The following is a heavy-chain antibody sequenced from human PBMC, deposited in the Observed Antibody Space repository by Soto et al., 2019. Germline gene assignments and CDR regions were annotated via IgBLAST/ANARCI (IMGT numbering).Heavy chain of an antibody. CDR1: GGSISSSSYY. Sequence: PSETLSLTCTVSGGSISSSSYYWGWIRQPPGKGLEWIGSIYYSGSTYYNPSLKSRVTISVDTSKNQFSLKLSSVTAADTAVYYCARHAFLCVCSGGSCYYSKYNWFDPWGQGTLVTVSS. V-gene: IGHV4-39*01. J-gene: IGHJ5*02. CDR2: IYYSGST. D-gene: IGHD2-15*01. CDR3: ARHAFLCVCSGGSCYYSKYNWFDP.